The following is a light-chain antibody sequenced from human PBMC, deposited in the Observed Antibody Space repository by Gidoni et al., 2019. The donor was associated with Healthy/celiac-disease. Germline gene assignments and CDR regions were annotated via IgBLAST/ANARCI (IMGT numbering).Light chain of an antibody. CDR3: QQYGSSPMYT. V-gene: IGKV3-20*01. CDR2: GAS. Sequence: ALTQSPCTLSLSPGERATLSCRASQSVSSSYLAWYQQKPGQAPRLLIYGASSRATGIPDRFSGSGSGTDFTLTISRLEPEDFAVYYCQQYGSSPMYTFGQXTKLEIK. CDR1: QSVSSSY. J-gene: IGKJ2*01.